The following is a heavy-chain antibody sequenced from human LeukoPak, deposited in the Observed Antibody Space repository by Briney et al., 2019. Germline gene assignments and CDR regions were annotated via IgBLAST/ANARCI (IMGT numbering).Heavy chain of an antibody. Sequence: GGSLRLSCAASAFTFSRDDMAWVRHPPGKRPEWISSISGNGAGTHYIDSVRGRFIISRDNCKNTVYLQMNSLRAEDTAIYYCAREDSSMVLSLDYWGQGTLVTVSS. CDR2: ISGNGAGT. J-gene: IGHJ4*02. D-gene: IGHD5-18*01. CDR3: AREDSSMVLSLDY. CDR1: AFTFSRDD. V-gene: IGHV3-23*01.